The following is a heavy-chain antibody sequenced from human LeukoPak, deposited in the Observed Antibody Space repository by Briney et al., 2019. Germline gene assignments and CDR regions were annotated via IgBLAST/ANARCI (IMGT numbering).Heavy chain of an antibody. Sequence: GGSLRLSCAASGFTFSSFAMHWVRQAPGKGLEWVADIWYNGSNKYYAESVKGRFTISRDNSENTLYLQMNSLRVEDTAVYYCARGVILPAGFDYWGQGTLVTVSS. V-gene: IGHV3-33*01. CDR3: ARGVILPAGFDY. CDR1: GFTFSSFA. D-gene: IGHD3-10*01. CDR2: IWYNGSNK. J-gene: IGHJ4*02.